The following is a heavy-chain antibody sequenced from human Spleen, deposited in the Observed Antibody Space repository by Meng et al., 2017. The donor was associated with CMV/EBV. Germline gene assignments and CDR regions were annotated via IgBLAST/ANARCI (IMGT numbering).Heavy chain of an antibody. J-gene: IGHJ4*02. Sequence: GESLKISCAASGFSFHSYWMSWVRQAPGKGLEWVANIKQDGSEKNYVDSVKGRFTISRDNAKSSLYLQMNSLRVDDTAMYYCAKDKFAGATWGDFFDYWGQGTLVTVSS. CDR1: GFSFHSYW. D-gene: IGHD3-16*01. CDR2: IKQDGSEK. V-gene: IGHV3-7*01. CDR3: AKDKFAGATWGDFFDY.